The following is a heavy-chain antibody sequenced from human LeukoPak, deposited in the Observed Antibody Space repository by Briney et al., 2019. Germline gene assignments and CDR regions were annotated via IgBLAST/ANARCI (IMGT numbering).Heavy chain of an antibody. J-gene: IGHJ4*02. D-gene: IGHD3-10*01. V-gene: IGHV1-46*01. CDR3: ARARYYGSPYPDY. CDR1: GYSFTSYY. Sequence: ASVKVSCKPSGYSFTSYYMHWVRHAPGQGREWMGIINPSGGSTSYAQKFPGRVTMTRDMSTSTVYMELSSLRSEDTAVYYCARARYYGSPYPDYWGQGTLVTVSS. CDR2: INPSGGST.